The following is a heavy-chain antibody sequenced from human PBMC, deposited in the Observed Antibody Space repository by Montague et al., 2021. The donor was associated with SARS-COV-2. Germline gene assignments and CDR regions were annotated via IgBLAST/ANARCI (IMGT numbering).Heavy chain of an antibody. J-gene: IGHJ3*02. D-gene: IGHD3-22*01. CDR2: IYTNGST. CDR3: ARVPPYYYDSSGYYSGAFDI. V-gene: IGHV4-61*02. CDR1: GGSISSGSYY. Sequence: TLSLTCTVSGGSISSGSYYWSWIRQPAGKGLEWIGRIYTNGSTNYNPSLKSRVTISVDTSKNQFSLKLSSVTAADTAVYYCARVPPYYYDSSGYYSGAFDIWGQGTMVTVSS.